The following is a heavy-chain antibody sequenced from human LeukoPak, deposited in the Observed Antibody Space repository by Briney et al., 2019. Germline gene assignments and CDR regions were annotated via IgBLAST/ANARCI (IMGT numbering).Heavy chain of an antibody. D-gene: IGHD2-2*02. J-gene: IGHJ4*02. Sequence: PLGSLRVSCAASVVTLSSYSMNSVRPAPRGGLGWGSFISGRSNYIYYADSVRGRFTISRDKAKNSLYLQMNSLRAEDTAVYYCARTSVPAAISPYFFDSWGQRTLVTVSS. CDR2: ISGRSNYI. CDR1: VVTLSSYS. V-gene: IGHV3-21*01. CDR3: ARTSVPAAISPYFFDS.